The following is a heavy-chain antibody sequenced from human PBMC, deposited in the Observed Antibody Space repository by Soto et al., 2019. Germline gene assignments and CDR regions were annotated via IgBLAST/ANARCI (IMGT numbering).Heavy chain of an antibody. J-gene: IGHJ4*02. D-gene: IGHD1-1*01. V-gene: IGHV1-18*01. CDR2: ISAHNDNT. Sequence: QVNLVQSGAEVKKPGASVKVSCKCSGYTFTSYGITWVRQAPGQGLEWMGWISAHNDNTDYAQKLQGRVTVTRDTSTSTVYMELRSLRSDDTAVYYCARGRYGDYWGQGALVTVSS. CDR1: GYTFTSYG. CDR3: ARGRYGDY.